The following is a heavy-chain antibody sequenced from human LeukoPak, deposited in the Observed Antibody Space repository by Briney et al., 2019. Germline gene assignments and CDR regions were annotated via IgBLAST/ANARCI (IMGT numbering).Heavy chain of an antibody. CDR2: IGDTGDTI. Sequence: GGSLRLSCAASGFTFSSYTMNWVRQAPGKGLEWVSSIGDTGDTIYYSDSVKGRFTISRDNSKNTLYLQMNSLRAEDTAVYYCARGYNSGWYEGYWGQGTLVTVSS. V-gene: IGHV3-23*01. D-gene: IGHD6-13*01. J-gene: IGHJ4*02. CDR1: GFTFSSYT. CDR3: ARGYNSGWYEGY.